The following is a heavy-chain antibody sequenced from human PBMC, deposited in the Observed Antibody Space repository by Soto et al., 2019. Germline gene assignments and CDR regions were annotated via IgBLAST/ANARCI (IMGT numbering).Heavy chain of an antibody. J-gene: IGHJ4*02. Sequence: PSETLSLTCAVYGGSFSGYYWSWIRQPPGKGLEWIGEINHSGSTNYNPSLKRRVTISVDTSKNQFSLKLSSVTAADTAVYYCARGRSSSYWGQGTLVTVSS. CDR1: GGSFSGYY. D-gene: IGHD6-6*01. V-gene: IGHV4-34*01. CDR3: ARGRSSSY. CDR2: INHSGST.